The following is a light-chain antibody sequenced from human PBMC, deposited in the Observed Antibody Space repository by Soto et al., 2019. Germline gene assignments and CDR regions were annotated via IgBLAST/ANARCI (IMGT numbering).Light chain of an antibody. CDR1: SSDLGTYNY. CDR3: SSYTSSSTSVV. J-gene: IGLJ2*01. Sequence: QSVLTQPASVSGSPGQSITISCTGTSSDLGTYNYVSWYQQHPGKAPKLMIYDVSNRPSGVSDRFSGSKSGNTASLTISGLQAEDEADYYCSSYTSSSTSVVFGGGTKVTVL. V-gene: IGLV2-14*01. CDR2: DVS.